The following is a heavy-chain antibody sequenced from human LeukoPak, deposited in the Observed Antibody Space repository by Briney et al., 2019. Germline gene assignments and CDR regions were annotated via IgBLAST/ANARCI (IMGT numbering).Heavy chain of an antibody. CDR3: AKEQDNLLLLSHFDS. CDR2: VRGDGQRT. V-gene: IGHV3-23*01. J-gene: IGHJ4*02. Sequence: PGGSLRLSCAASGFTFNNYAMNWVRQAPGKGLQWVSAVRGDGQRTFYADSVKGRFIIFRDNSMNTLSLQMNNLKVEDTAIYYCAKEQDNLLLLSHFDSWGQGILVTVSA. CDR1: GFTFNNYA. D-gene: IGHD1-14*01.